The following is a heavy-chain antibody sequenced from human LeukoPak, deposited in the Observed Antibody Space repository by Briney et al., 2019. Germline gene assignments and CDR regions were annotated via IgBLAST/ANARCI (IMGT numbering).Heavy chain of an antibody. Sequence: SVKVSCKASGGTFSSYAISWVRQAPGQGLEWMGGIIPIFGTANYAQKFQGRVTITADESTSTAYMELSSLRSEDTAVYYCARMEAGTGYFDYWGQGTLVTVSS. CDR1: GGTFSSYA. CDR2: IIPIFGTA. J-gene: IGHJ4*02. V-gene: IGHV1-69*01. D-gene: IGHD1-1*01. CDR3: ARMEAGTGYFDY.